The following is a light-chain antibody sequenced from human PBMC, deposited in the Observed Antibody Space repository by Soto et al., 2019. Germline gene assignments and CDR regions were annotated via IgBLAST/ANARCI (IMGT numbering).Light chain of an antibody. CDR1: QSISRW. CDR3: QQYNSYSQS. J-gene: IGKJ1*01. Sequence: DIESTQAPSTPSSSVGDGVTITCRASQSISRWLAWYKQKPGKAPKLLIYKASSLESGVPSRFRGSGSGTEFTLTISSLKPDDFETYYCQQYNSYSQSFGLGTKVEIK. CDR2: KAS. V-gene: IGKV1-5*03.